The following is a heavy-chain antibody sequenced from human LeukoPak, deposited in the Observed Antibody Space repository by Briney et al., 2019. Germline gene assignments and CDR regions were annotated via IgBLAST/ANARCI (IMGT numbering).Heavy chain of an antibody. V-gene: IGHV1-24*01. J-gene: IGHJ4*02. CDR3: VSGILCSSTTCYHY. CDR1: GYTLTEVS. D-gene: IGHD2-2*01. CDR2: FDSEHGET. Sequence: ASVKVSCKVSGYTLTEVSMHWVRRAPGKGLEWMGGFDSEHGETIYAQKFQGRVTMTEDTSTDTAYMELSSLRSEDTAVYYCVSGILCSSTTCYHYWGQGTLVTVSS.